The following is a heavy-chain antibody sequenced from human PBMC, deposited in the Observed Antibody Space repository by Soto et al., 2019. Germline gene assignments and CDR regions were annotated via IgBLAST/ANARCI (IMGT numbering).Heavy chain of an antibody. D-gene: IGHD5-12*01. CDR3: ARDSPREVATISWVTRAFDY. CDR1: GGTFSSYT. J-gene: IGHJ4*02. V-gene: IGHV1-69*04. Sequence: GASVKVSCKASGGTFSSYTISWVRQAPGQGLEWMGRIIPILGIANYAQRFQGRVTITADKSTSTAYMELSSLGSEDTAVYYCARDSPREVATISWVTRAFDYWGQGTLVTVSS. CDR2: IIPILGIA.